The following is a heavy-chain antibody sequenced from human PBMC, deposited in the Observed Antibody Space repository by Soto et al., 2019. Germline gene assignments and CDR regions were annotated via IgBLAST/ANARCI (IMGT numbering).Heavy chain of an antibody. D-gene: IGHD6-6*01. Sequence: QVQLVQSGGEVKKPGASVKVSCKASGYTFTNYGISWVRQAPGQGLEWMGWISAYNGNRKYAQKLQDRVTMTTDTSTNTAYMELRSLRSDDTAMYYFARVRGESEQLANYGMDAWGQGTTVTVFS. CDR2: ISAYNGNR. CDR1: GYTFTNYG. V-gene: IGHV1-18*01. J-gene: IGHJ6*02. CDR3: ARVRGESEQLANYGMDA.